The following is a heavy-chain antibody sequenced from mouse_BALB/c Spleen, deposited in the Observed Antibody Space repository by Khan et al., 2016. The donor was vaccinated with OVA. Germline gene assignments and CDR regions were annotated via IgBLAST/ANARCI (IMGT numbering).Heavy chain of an antibody. CDR3: DGGRDH. CDR2: IDPENGDT. Sequence: VQLQQSGAELVRSGASVRLSCTASGFNIKDYYLSWVIQRPEQGLEWIGWIDPENGDTEYAPKFQDKATMTADTSSNTAYLQLSSLTSEDTAVYYCDGGRDHWGPGTTLPVSS. CDR1: GFNIKDYY. V-gene: IGHV14-4*02. J-gene: IGHJ2*01.